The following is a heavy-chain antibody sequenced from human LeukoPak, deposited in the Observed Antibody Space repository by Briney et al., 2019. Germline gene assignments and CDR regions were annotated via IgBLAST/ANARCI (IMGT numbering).Heavy chain of an antibody. D-gene: IGHD3-22*01. CDR3: ARALMEPPNYYDSRGYYGY. Sequence: GGSLRLSCAASGFTFSSYSMNWVRQAPGKGLEWVSSISSSSPYIYYADSVKGRFTISRDNAKNSLYLQMNSLRAEDTAVYYCARALMEPPNYYDSRGYYGYWGQGTLVTVSS. V-gene: IGHV3-21*01. J-gene: IGHJ4*02. CDR2: ISSSSPYI. CDR1: GFTFSSYS.